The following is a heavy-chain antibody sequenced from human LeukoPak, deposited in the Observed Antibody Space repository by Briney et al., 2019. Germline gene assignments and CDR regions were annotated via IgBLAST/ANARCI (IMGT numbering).Heavy chain of an antibody. CDR2: ISSSGSTI. CDR3: AKPLAVAGNGGGY. Sequence: GGSLRLSCAASGFSFSSYGMHWVRQAPGKGLEWVSYISSSGSTIYYADSVKGRFTISRDNAKNSLYLQMNSLRAEDTAVYYCAKPLAVAGNGGGYWGQGTLVTVSS. J-gene: IGHJ4*02. D-gene: IGHD6-19*01. CDR1: GFSFSSYG. V-gene: IGHV3-48*04.